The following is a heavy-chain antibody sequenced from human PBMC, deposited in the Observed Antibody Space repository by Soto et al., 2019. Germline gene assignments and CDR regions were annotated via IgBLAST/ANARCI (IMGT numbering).Heavy chain of an antibody. J-gene: IGHJ6*02. CDR3: AKDIGVVTPSRYYYYGMDV. Sequence: LRLSCAASGFTFSSYGMHWVRQAPGKGLEWVAVISYDGSNKYYADSVKGRFTISRDNSKNTLYLQMNSLRAEDTAVYYCAKDIGVVTPSRYYYYGMDVWGQGTTVTVSS. V-gene: IGHV3-30*18. CDR2: ISYDGSNK. CDR1: GFTFSSYG. D-gene: IGHD2-21*02.